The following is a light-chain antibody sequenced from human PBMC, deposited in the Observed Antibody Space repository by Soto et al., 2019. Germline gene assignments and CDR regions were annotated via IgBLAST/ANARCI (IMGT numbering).Light chain of an antibody. J-gene: IGKJ1*01. CDR1: QTIGSY. CDR3: QQSNTTPWT. CDR2: TAS. Sequence: DIQMTQSPSSLSASVGDRVSITCRASQTIGSYVNWYQQKLGKAPKLLIYTASSLQIGVPSRFSGSGSGTDFTLTISSLQPEDFAIYYCQQSNTTPWTFGQGTKVEIK. V-gene: IGKV1-39*01.